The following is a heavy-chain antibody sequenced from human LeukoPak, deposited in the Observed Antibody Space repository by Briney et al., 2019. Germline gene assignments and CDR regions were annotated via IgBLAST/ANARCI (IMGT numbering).Heavy chain of an antibody. CDR2: INPGGST. CDR1: GGSFSGYY. Sequence: SETLSLTCAFYGGSFSGYYWSWIRQPPGKGLEWIGDINPGGSTNYNPSLKSRVIASVDTSKNQLSLKLTSVTAADTAVYYCAGDHGSSGYLYWGQGILVTVSP. V-gene: IGHV4-34*01. D-gene: IGHD3-22*01. J-gene: IGHJ4*02. CDR3: AGDHGSSGYLY.